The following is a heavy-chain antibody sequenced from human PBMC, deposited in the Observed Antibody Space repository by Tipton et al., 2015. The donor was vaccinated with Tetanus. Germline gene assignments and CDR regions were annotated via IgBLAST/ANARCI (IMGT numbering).Heavy chain of an antibody. V-gene: IGHV1-2*02. D-gene: IGHD3-22*01. Sequence: QLVQSGAELKKPGASVKVSCTASGYTFTGYYMYWVRQAPGQGLEWVGWIDPNSGDTIYAQNFQGRVPMTRDTSISTVYMELSRLRSGDTAVYYCARDRGDYIYYGMDVWGPGTTVTVSS. CDR3: ARDRGDYIYYGMDV. CDR1: GYTFTGYY. CDR2: IDPNSGDT. J-gene: IGHJ6*02.